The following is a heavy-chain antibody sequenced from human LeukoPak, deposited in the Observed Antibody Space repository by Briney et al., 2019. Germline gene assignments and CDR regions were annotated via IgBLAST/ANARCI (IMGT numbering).Heavy chain of an antibody. J-gene: IGHJ4*02. CDR1: GGSISISTYF. CDR3: ARVYYDSSGPLDY. D-gene: IGHD3-22*01. Sequence: KPSETLSLTCTVSGGSISISTYFWGWIRQPPGKGLEWIGSIYYSGNTYYNPSLKSRVTISADTSKNQFSLKLSSVTAADTAVYYCARVYYDSSGPLDYWGQGTLVTVSS. CDR2: IYYSGNT. V-gene: IGHV4-39*01.